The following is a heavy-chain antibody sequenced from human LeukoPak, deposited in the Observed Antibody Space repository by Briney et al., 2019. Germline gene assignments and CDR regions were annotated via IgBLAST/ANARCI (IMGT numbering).Heavy chain of an antibody. D-gene: IGHD2-15*01. J-gene: IGHJ6*02. CDR2: IYSGGST. Sequence: PGGSLRLSCPASGFSVSSNYLSWVRQAPGKGLEWVSVIYSGGSTYFADSVKGRFTISRDNSKNTVYLQMNSLRAEDTAVYYCAREWWQRGYYYGMDVCGQGTTVTVSS. CDR3: AREWWQRGYYYGMDV. V-gene: IGHV3-66*01. CDR1: GFSVSSNY.